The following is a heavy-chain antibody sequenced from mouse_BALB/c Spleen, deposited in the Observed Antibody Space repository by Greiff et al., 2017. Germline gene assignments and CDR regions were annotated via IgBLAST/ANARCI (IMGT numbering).Heavy chain of an antibody. CDR3: ARSEYDYDDWYFDV. CDR1: GYTFTDYY. CDR2: IYPGSGNT. D-gene: IGHD2-4*01. J-gene: IGHJ1*01. V-gene: IGHV1-77*01. Sequence: QVQLQQSGAELARPGASVKLSCKASGYTFTDYYINWVKQRTGQGLEWIGEIYPGSGNTYYNEKFKGKATLTADKSSSTAYMQLSSLTSEDSAVYFCARSEYDYDDWYFDVWGAGTTVTVSS.